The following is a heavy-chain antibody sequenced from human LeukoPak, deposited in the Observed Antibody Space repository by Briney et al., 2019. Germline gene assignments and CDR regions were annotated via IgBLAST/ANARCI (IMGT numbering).Heavy chain of an antibody. Sequence: ASVKVSCKASGYTFTSYGISWVRQAPGQGLEWMGWISAYNGNTNYAQKLQGRVTMTTDTSTSTAYMELRSLRSDDTAVYYCARESSTYDFWSGYYYYYYMDVWGKGTTVTVSS. V-gene: IGHV1-18*01. CDR2: ISAYNGNT. CDR1: GYTFTSYG. J-gene: IGHJ6*03. CDR3: ARESSTYDFWSGYYYYYYMDV. D-gene: IGHD3-3*01.